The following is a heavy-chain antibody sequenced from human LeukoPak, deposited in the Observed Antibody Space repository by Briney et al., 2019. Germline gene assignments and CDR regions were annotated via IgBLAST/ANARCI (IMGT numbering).Heavy chain of an antibody. CDR1: GFAFANYA. CDR3: ARDRRSQLWFHFDY. V-gene: IGHV3-23*01. J-gene: IGHJ4*02. D-gene: IGHD5-18*01. Sequence: GGSLRLSCAASGFAFANYAMTWVRQAPGKGLEWVSAIGGSGDSTYYADSVKGRFTISRDNSKNTLYLQMNSLRAEDTAVYYCARDRRSQLWFHFDYWGQGTLVTVSS. CDR2: IGGSGDST.